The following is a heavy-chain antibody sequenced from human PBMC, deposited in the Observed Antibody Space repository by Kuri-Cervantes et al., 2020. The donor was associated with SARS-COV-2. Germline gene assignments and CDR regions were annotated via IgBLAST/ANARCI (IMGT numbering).Heavy chain of an antibody. V-gene: IGHV3-66*01. J-gene: IGHJ2*01. CDR2: IYSGGST. Sequence: GGSLRLSCAASGVTASNNYMSWVRQAPGKGLEWVSVIYSGGSTYYADSVKGRFTISRDNSKNTLYLQMNSLGAEDTAVYYCVRDSPWPVVTDRTRYYRYFDLWGRGTLVTVSS. CDR1: GVTASNNY. CDR3: VRDSPWPVVTDRTRYYRYFDL. D-gene: IGHD4-23*01.